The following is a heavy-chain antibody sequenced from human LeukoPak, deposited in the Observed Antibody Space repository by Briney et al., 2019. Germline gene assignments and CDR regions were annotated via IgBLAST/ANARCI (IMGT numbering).Heavy chain of an antibody. CDR2: IYTSGST. V-gene: IGHV4-4*07. Sequence: SETLSLTCTVSGGSISSYYWSWLRQPAGKGLEWLGRIYTSGSTNYNPSLKSRVTMSVDTSKNQFSLKLSSVTAADTAVYYCARDLGYSSSSEVPYYYMDVWGKGTTVTVSS. J-gene: IGHJ6*03. CDR1: GGSISSYY. CDR3: ARDLGYSSSSEVPYYYMDV. D-gene: IGHD6-6*01.